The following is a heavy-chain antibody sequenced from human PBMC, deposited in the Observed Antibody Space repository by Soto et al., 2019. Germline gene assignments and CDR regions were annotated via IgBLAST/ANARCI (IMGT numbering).Heavy chain of an antibody. Sequence: QITLNESGPTVVRPTETLTLTCRFSGFSLTTSGVGVGWIRQSPGKAPEWLALIYWDDDKRYRASLKSRLTITKDTSKNQVVLTVSDLDPTDTATDYGAHRVLRTVFGLVSTTAIYFDFWGQGTPVAVSS. V-gene: IGHV2-5*02. CDR1: GFSLTTSGVG. CDR3: AHRVLRTVFGLVSTTAIYFDF. J-gene: IGHJ4*02. CDR2: IYWDDDK. D-gene: IGHD3-3*01.